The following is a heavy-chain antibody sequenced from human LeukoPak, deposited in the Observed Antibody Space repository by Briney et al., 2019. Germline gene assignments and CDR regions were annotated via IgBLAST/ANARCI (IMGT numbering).Heavy chain of an antibody. Sequence: GGSLRLSCAAAGFTFSSYWMSWVRQAPGKGLEWVANIKQDGSEKYYVDSGKGRFTISRDNAKNSLYLQMNSLRAEDTAVYYCATFPMVRASWGQGTLVTVSS. CDR3: ATFPMVRAS. V-gene: IGHV3-7*03. CDR1: GFTFSSYW. J-gene: IGHJ5*02. D-gene: IGHD3-10*01. CDR2: IKQDGSEK.